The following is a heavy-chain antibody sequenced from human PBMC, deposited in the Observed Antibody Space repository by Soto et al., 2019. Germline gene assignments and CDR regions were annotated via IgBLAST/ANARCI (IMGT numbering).Heavy chain of an antibody. CDR2: IIPIFGTA. CDR3: ARDEGGDGITWTLDY. Sequence: QVQLVQSGAEVKKPGSSVKVSCKASGGTFSSYAISWVRQAPGQGLEWMGGIIPIFGTANYAQKFQGRVTIXXDXSXXTAYMELSSLRSEDTAVYYCARDEGGDGITWTLDYWGQGTLVTVSS. J-gene: IGHJ4*02. CDR1: GGTFSSYA. V-gene: IGHV1-69*12. D-gene: IGHD1-20*01.